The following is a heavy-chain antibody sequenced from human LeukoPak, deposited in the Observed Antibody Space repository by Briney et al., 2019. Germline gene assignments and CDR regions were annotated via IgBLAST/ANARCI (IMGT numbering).Heavy chain of an antibody. CDR2: IYPDDSDT. Sequence: GASLKISCKCSGYSFGNHLIGWVRPMPGKGLEWMGIIYPDDSDTIYSPSFEGQVTISAEQSISTAYLQWSSLKASDTAMYYCARGAYGSGSSYNYYGMDVWGQGTTVTVSS. D-gene: IGHD3-10*01. J-gene: IGHJ6*02. CDR3: ARGAYGSGSSYNYYGMDV. CDR1: GYSFGNHL. V-gene: IGHV5-51*01.